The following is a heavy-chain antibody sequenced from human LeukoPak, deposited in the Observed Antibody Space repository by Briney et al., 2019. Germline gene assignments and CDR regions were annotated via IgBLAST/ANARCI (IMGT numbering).Heavy chain of an antibody. J-gene: IGHJ4*02. CDR2: ISGSGDGT. CDR3: AKPFYSGYDSHFDY. D-gene: IGHD5-12*01. Sequence: GGSLRLSCAASGFPFSNYAMSWVRQAPGKGLEWVSAISGSGDGTYSADSVKGRFTISRDNSKNTLYLQMNSLRAEDTAVYYCAKPFYSGYDSHFDYWGQGTLVTVSS. CDR1: GFPFSNYA. V-gene: IGHV3-23*01.